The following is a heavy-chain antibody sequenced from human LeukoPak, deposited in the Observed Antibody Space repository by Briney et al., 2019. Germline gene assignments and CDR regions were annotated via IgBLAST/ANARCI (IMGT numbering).Heavy chain of an antibody. CDR3: ATDPLLGKYDSSGYLDY. D-gene: IGHD3-22*01. J-gene: IGHJ4*02. V-gene: IGHV1-24*01. Sequence: ASVKVSCKVSGYTLIEISMHWVRQAPGKGLEWMGGFDAEDGETIYAQKFQGRVTMTEDTSTDTAYMELSSLRSEDTAAYYCATDPLLGKYDSSGYLDYWGQGTLVTVSS. CDR1: GYTLIEIS. CDR2: FDAEDGET.